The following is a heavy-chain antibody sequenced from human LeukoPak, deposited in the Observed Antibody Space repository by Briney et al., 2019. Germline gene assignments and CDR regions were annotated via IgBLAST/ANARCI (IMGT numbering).Heavy chain of an antibody. CDR3: ARDFGVVVAATDWFDP. J-gene: IGHJ5*02. D-gene: IGHD2-15*01. Sequence: GRSLRLSCAASGFTFDDYAMHWVRQAPGKGLEWVSGISWNSGSIGYADSVKGRFTISRDNAKNSLYLQMNSLRAEDTAVYYCARDFGVVVAATDWFDPWGQGTLVTVSS. V-gene: IGHV3-9*01. CDR1: GFTFDDYA. CDR2: ISWNSGSI.